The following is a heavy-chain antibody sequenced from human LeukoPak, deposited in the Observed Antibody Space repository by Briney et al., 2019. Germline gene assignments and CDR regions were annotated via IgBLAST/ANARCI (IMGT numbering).Heavy chain of an antibody. CDR3: ARATEFNGDPTIDY. D-gene: IGHD4-17*01. Sequence: GASVKVSCKASGYTFTGYYMHWVRQAPGQGLAWMGWINPHSGGTNYAQKFQGRVTMTRDTSISTAYMELSNVRSDDTALYYCARATEFNGDPTIDYWGQGTLVTVSS. J-gene: IGHJ4*02. CDR1: GYTFTGYY. V-gene: IGHV1-2*02. CDR2: INPHSGGT.